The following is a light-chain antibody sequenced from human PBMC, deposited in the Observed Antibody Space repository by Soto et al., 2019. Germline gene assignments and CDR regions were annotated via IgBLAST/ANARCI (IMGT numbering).Light chain of an antibody. V-gene: IGLV2-11*01. CDR2: DVS. CDR1: SSDVGGYNY. J-gene: IGLJ1*01. CDR3: CSYAGSYTFEV. Sequence: QSALTQPRSVSGSPGQSVTISCTGTSSDVGGYNYVSWYQQHPGKAPKLMIYDVSKRPSGVPDRFSGSKSGNTASLTISGLQADDEADYYCCSYAGSYTFEVFGTGTKVTVL.